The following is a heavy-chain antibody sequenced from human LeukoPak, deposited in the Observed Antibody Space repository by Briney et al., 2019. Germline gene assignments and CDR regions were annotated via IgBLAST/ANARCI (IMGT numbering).Heavy chain of an antibody. D-gene: IGHD3-16*01. J-gene: IGHJ4*02. CDR2: IYYSGST. CDR1: GYSISSNNW. Sequence: SSETLSLTCAVSGYSISSNNWWAWIRQPPGKGLEWIGYIYYSGSTYYNPSLKSRVTISVDTSKNQFSLKLSSVTAADTAVYYCARQITSHGTWGWDVIDYWGQGTLVTVSS. V-gene: IGHV4-28*01. CDR3: ARQITSHGTWGWDVIDY.